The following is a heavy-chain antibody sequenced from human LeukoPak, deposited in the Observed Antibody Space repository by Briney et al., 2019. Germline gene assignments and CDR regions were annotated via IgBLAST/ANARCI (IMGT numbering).Heavy chain of an antibody. CDR1: GFTFSSYS. Sequence: GRSLRLSCAASGFTFSSYSMHWVRQAPGKGLEWVAVISFDGNNKYYADSVKGRFTISRDNSKNTLYLQMNSLRTEDTFVYYCARRTDYGGKRPFDYWGQGTLVTVSS. J-gene: IGHJ4*02. CDR3: ARRTDYGGKRPFDY. V-gene: IGHV3-30-3*01. CDR2: ISFDGNNK. D-gene: IGHD4-23*01.